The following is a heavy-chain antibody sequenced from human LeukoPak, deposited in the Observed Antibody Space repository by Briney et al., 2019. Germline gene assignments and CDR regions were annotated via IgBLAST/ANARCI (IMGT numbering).Heavy chain of an antibody. V-gene: IGHV3-23*01. D-gene: IGHD4-17*01. J-gene: IGHJ3*01. CDR1: GFTFSSYA. Sequence: GRSLRLSCAASGFTFSSYAMHWVRQAPGKGLEWVSDIKGEGGGAHYADSVKGRFTISRDNSKNTLYLQMNSLRVEDTAMYYCARDPNGDYIGAFDFLGQGTMVTVSS. CDR3: ARDPNGDYIGAFDF. CDR2: IKGEGGGA.